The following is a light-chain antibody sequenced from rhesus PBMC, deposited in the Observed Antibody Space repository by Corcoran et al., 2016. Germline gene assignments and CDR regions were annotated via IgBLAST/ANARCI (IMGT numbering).Light chain of an antibody. CDR3: QHGYGTPFT. Sequence: DIQMTQSPSSLSASVGDRVTITCRARENVNNYLNWYQQKPGKAPKLLIYKESNLQSGVPSRFSGSGAGTVYTFTISSLQPEDVATYYCQHGYGTPFTFGPGTKLDIK. CDR1: ENVNNY. J-gene: IGKJ3*01. CDR2: KES. V-gene: IGKV1-74*01.